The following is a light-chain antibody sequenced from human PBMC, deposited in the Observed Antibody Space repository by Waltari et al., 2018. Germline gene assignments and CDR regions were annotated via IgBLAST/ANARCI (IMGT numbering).Light chain of an antibody. CDR1: SWHSTYA. CDR2: LNSDGTY. V-gene: IGLV4-69*01. J-gene: IGLJ1*01. CDR3: QAWGTGIV. Sequence: QLVLTQSPSASASLGASVKLTCTLSSWHSTYAIAWHQQQPEKGPRYLMKLNSDGTYTKGDGIPDRFSGSSSGAERYLTISSLQSEDAADYYCQAWGTGIVFGTGTKVTVL.